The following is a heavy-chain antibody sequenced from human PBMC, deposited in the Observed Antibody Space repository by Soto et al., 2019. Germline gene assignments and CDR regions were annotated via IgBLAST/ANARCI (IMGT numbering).Heavy chain of an antibody. CDR3: ARDFVVEVAASSYYYYGMDV. CDR1: GGTFSSYA. D-gene: IGHD2-15*01. J-gene: IGHJ6*02. Sequence: SVKVSCKASGGTFSSYAISWVRQAPGQGPEWMGGIIPIFGTANYAQKFQGRVTITADESTSTAYMELGSLRAEDTAVYYCARDFVVEVAASSYYYYGMDVWGQGTSVTVSS. CDR2: IIPIFGTA. V-gene: IGHV1-69*13.